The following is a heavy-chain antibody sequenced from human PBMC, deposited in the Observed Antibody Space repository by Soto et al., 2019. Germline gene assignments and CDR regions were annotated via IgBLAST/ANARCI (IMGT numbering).Heavy chain of an antibody. Sequence: GGSLRLSCAASGFTFSRFGMHWVRQAPGKGLEWVAVISYDGSNRFYADSVKGRLTISRDNSKNTLYLQMNSLRPEDTAVYYCAKDSGYQLPDNYFYYGLDVWGQGTTVTVSS. V-gene: IGHV3-30*18. CDR3: AKDSGYQLPDNYFYYGLDV. CDR2: ISYDGSNR. J-gene: IGHJ6*02. D-gene: IGHD2-2*01. CDR1: GFTFSRFG.